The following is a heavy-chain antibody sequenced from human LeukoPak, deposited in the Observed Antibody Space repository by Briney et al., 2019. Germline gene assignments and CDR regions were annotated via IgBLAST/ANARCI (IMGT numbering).Heavy chain of an antibody. D-gene: IGHD4-17*01. J-gene: IGHJ2*01. V-gene: IGHV4-59*01. CDR1: GGSINSYY. CDR2: ISYSGST. Sequence: SETLSLTCTVSGGSINSYYWSWIRQPPGKGLEWIGYISYSGSTNYNPSLKSRVTISVDTSKNQFSLKLSSVTAADTAVYYCARARRATVTTVNWYFDLWGRGTLVTVSS. CDR3: ARARRATVTTVNWYFDL.